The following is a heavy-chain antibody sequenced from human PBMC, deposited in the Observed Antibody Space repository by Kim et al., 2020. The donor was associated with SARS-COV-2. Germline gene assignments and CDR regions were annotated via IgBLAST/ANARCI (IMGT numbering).Heavy chain of an antibody. D-gene: IGHD6-13*01. J-gene: IGHJ4*02. CDR2: MNPNSGNT. CDR1: GYTFTSYD. V-gene: IGHV1-8*01. CDR3: ARGRGSSWKMFYFDC. Sequence: ASVKVSCKASGYTFTSYDINWVRQATGQGLEWMGWMNPNSGNTGYAQKFQGRVTMTRNTSISTAYMELSSLRSEDTAVYYCARGRGSSWKMFYFDCWGQGTLVTVSS.